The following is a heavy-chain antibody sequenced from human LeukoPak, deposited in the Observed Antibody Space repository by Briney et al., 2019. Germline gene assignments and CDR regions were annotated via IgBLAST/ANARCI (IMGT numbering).Heavy chain of an antibody. D-gene: IGHD3-10*01. CDR1: GFTFSSYA. V-gene: IGHV3-48*03. Sequence: GGSLRLSCSASGFTFSSYAMHWVRQAPGKGLEWVSYISSSGSTIYYADSVKGRFTISRDNAKNSLYLQMNSLRAEDTAVYYCARDSHYYGSGSYYNDMDYWGQGTLVTVSS. CDR2: ISSSGSTI. J-gene: IGHJ4*02. CDR3: ARDSHYYGSGSYYNDMDY.